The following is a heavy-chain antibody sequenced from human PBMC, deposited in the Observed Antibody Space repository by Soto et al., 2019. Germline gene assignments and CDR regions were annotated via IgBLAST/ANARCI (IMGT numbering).Heavy chain of an antibody. Sequence: PSETLSLTCNVSGTSIIAYYWTWIRQPPGKALEWIGYISYRGSTKYNPSLKNRVAISLDTSRNQFSLNLTPVTASDTAIYFCARDPELHGLDHSGQVTLVPFSS. J-gene: IGHJ4*02. CDR1: GTSIIAYY. CDR2: ISYRGST. CDR3: ARDPELHGLDH. D-gene: IGHD2-21*01. V-gene: IGHV4-59*01.